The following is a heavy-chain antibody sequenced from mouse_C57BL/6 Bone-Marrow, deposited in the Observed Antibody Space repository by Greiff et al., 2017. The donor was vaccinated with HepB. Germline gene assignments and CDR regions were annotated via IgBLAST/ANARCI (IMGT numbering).Heavy chain of an antibody. Sequence: EVQVVESGGGLVKPGGSLKLSCAASGFTFSDYGMHWVRQAPEKGLEWVAYISSGSSTIYYAETVKGRFTISRDNAKNTLFLQMTSLRSEDTAMYYCARLRRAWFAYWGQGTLVTVSA. CDR2: ISSGSSTI. J-gene: IGHJ3*01. V-gene: IGHV5-17*01. CDR1: GFTFSDYG. D-gene: IGHD2-4*01. CDR3: ARLRRAWFAY.